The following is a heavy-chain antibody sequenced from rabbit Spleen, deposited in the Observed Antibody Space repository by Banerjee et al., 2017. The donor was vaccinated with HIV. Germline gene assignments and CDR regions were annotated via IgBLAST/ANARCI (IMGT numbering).Heavy chain of an antibody. CDR2: IDAGSSGST. CDR1: GFSFSSSYY. V-gene: IGHV1S40*01. CDR3: AREDVGGSVTL. J-gene: IGHJ4*01. D-gene: IGHD1-1*01. Sequence: VESGGGLVKPGASLTLTCTASGFSFSSSYYMCWVRQAPGKGLEWIACIDAGSSGSTYYASWAKGRFTISRTSSTTVTLQMTSLTAADTATYFCAREDVGGSVTLWGPGTLVTVS.